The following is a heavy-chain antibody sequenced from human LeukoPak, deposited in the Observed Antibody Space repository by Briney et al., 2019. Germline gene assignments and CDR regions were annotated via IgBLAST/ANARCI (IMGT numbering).Heavy chain of an antibody. CDR3: TRQGSLGTSGYDY. J-gene: IGHJ4*02. V-gene: IGHV4-39*01. CDR2: FYYSGST. CDR1: GGSISSSSYY. D-gene: IGHD1-7*01. Sequence: SETLSLTCTVSGGSISSSSYYWGWIRQPPGKGLEWIGSFYYSGSTYYNPSLKSRVTISVDTSKNQFSLKLSSVTAADTAVYCCTRQGSLGTSGYDYWGQGTLVTVSS.